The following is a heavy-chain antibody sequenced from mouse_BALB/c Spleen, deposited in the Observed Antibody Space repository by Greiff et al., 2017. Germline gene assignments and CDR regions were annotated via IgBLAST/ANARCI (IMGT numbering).Heavy chain of an antibody. Sequence: EVQLQQSGAELVKPGASVKLSCTASGFNIKDTYMHWVKQRPEQGLEWIGRIDPANGNTKYDPKFQGKATITADTSSNTAYLPLSSLTSEDTAVYYCARRGYGSRSPYWYFDVWGAGTTVTVSS. V-gene: IGHV14-3*02. CDR1: GFNIKDTY. J-gene: IGHJ1*01. CDR3: ARRGYGSRSPYWYFDV. D-gene: IGHD1-1*01. CDR2: IDPANGNT.